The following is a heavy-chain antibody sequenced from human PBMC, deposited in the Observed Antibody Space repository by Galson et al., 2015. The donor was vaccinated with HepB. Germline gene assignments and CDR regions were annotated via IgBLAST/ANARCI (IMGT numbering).Heavy chain of an antibody. CDR3: ARHQDDILTGYLNFDY. J-gene: IGHJ4*02. V-gene: IGHV4-59*08. CDR1: GGSISSYY. CDR2: IYYSGST. Sequence: LSLTCTVSGGSISSYYWSWIRQPPGKGLEWIGYIYYSGSTNYNPSLKSRVTISVDTSKNQFSLKLSSVTAADTAVYYCARHQDDILTGYLNFDYWGQGTLVTVSS. D-gene: IGHD3-9*01.